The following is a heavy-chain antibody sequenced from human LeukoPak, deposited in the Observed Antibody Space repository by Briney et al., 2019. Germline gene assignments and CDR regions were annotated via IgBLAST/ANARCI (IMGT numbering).Heavy chain of an antibody. V-gene: IGHV4-59*11. J-gene: IGHJ6*03. CDR2: IYYSGST. CDR1: GGSISSHH. Sequence: SETLSLTCTVSGGSISSHHWSWIRQPPGKGLEWIGYIYYSGSTNYNPSLKSRVTISVDTSKNQFSLKLSSVTAADTAVYYCARTNYYDSSGYRYYYYYYYMDVWGKGTTVTVSS. D-gene: IGHD3-22*01. CDR3: ARTNYYDSSGYRYYYYYYYMDV.